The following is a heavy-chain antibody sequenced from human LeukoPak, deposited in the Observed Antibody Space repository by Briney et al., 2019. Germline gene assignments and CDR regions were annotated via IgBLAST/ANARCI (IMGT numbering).Heavy chain of an antibody. CDR1: GFTFSSYS. CDR2: ISSSSSYI. J-gene: IGHJ6*03. D-gene: IGHD6-6*01. V-gene: IGHV3-21*01. Sequence: PGGSLRLSCAASGFTFSSYSMNWVRQAPGKGLEWVSSISSSSSYIYYADSVKGRFTISRDNAKNSLYLHMNSLRAEDTAVYYCAREFEYSSANYYMDVWGKGTTVTVSS. CDR3: AREFEYSSANYYMDV.